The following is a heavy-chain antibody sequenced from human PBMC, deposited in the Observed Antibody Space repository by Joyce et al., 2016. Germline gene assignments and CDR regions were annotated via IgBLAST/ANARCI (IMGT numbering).Heavy chain of an antibody. Sequence: QVQLVESGGGVIQPGRSLRLSCAASGFTFTSYGMHGVRQAPGKGLKWVAVISYDGSKKHYADSVKGRFNISRDQTKSTVFLHLNGLKVEDTGVYYCARDLGDYGDLDCWGQGTLVAVSS. CDR2: ISYDGSKK. CDR3: ARDLGDYGDLDC. V-gene: IGHV3-30*03. D-gene: IGHD4/OR15-4a*01. J-gene: IGHJ4*02. CDR1: GFTFTSYG.